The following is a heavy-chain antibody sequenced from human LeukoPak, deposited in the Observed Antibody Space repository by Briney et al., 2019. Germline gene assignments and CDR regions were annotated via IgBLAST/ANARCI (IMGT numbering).Heavy chain of an antibody. D-gene: IGHD2-15*01. J-gene: IGHJ4*02. V-gene: IGHV4-39*01. Sequence: SETLSLTCTVSGDSIISNIYWWDWIRQPPGKGLEWIGSIYYSGSTYYNPSLKSRVTIFVDTSKNQFSLKLSSVTAADTAVYYCARRTLGYCSGGSCYRLEFDHWGQGTLVTVSS. CDR2: IYYSGST. CDR3: ARRTLGYCSGGSCYRLEFDH. CDR1: GDSIISNIYW.